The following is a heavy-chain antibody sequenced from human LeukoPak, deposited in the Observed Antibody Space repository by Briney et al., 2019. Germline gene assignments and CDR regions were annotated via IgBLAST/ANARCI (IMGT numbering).Heavy chain of an antibody. J-gene: IGHJ3*02. Sequence: PGGSLRLSCEASGFNFSSHCMSWVRQAPGKGLEWVANIKQDGSEKYYVDSVKGRFTISRDNAKNSLYLQMSILRAADTAVYYCARVRIAVAVSAFDIWGQGTMVTVSS. V-gene: IGHV3-7*01. CDR1: GFNFSSHC. D-gene: IGHD6-19*01. CDR2: IKQDGSEK. CDR3: ARVRIAVAVSAFDI.